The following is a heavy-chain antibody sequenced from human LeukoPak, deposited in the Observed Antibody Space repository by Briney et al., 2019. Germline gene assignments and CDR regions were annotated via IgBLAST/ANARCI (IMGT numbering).Heavy chain of an antibody. CDR1: GFPFSSYW. CDR3: ASDSPYYGMDV. J-gene: IGHJ6*02. Sequence: GGSLRLSCAASGFPFSSYWMHWVRQVPGKGLLWVSRINSDGSATIYADSVKGRFTISRDNAKNTLYLQMSGLRVDDTAVYHCASDSPYYGMDVWGQGTTVTVSS. CDR2: INSDGSAT. V-gene: IGHV3-74*01.